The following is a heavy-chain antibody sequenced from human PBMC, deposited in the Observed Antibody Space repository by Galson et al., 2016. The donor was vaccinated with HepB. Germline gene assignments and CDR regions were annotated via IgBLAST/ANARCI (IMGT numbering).Heavy chain of an antibody. CDR3: AKDRDYFRYHHNGMDV. V-gene: IGHV3-23*01. CDR2: ISIFGGET. Sequence: SLRLSCAASGFSVTDYGMNWVRQAPGKGLEWVSGISIFGGETFYADSAKGRFTISRDKNENTVHLQMSSLRAEDTAIYYCAKDRDYFRYHHNGMDVWGQGTAVTVAS. J-gene: IGHJ6*02. D-gene: IGHD3-10*01. CDR1: GFSVTDYG.